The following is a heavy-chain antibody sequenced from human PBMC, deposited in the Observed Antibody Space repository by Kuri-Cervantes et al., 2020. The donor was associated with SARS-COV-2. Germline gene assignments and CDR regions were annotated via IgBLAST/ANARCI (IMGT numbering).Heavy chain of an antibody. CDR2: VRSDGSNK. CDR3: AKDDGGSFGLFDN. Sequence: GESLKISCAASGFTFSSYGMHWFRQAPGKGLEWVAFVRSDGSNKHYTDSVKGRFTISRDNSKSTLYLQMNSLRPEDTAVYYCAKDDGGSFGLFDNWGQGILVTVSS. V-gene: IGHV3-30*02. D-gene: IGHD1-26*01. J-gene: IGHJ4*02. CDR1: GFTFSSYG.